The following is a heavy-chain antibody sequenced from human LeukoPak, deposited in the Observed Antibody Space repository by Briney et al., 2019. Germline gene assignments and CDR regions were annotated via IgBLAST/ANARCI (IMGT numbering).Heavy chain of an antibody. CDR1: GGSISSSSYY. CDR3: ARLGDSSGYYLSGIKRYYFDY. Sequence: SETLSLTCTVSGGSISSSSYYWGWIRQPPGKGLEWIGSIYYSGSTYYNPSLKSRVTISVDTSKNQFSLKLSSVTAADTAVYYCARLGDSSGYYLSGIKRYYFDYWGQGTLVTVSS. J-gene: IGHJ4*02. D-gene: IGHD3-22*01. CDR2: IYYSGST. V-gene: IGHV4-39*01.